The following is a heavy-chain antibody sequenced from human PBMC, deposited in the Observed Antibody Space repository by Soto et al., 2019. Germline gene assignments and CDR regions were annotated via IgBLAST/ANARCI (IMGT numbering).Heavy chain of an antibody. CDR2: TYYRSKWYN. CDR1: GDSVSSNSAA. V-gene: IGHV6-1*01. Sequence: SQTLSLTCAISGDSVSSNSAAWNWIRQSPSRGLEWLGRTYYRSKWYNDYAVSVKSRITINPDTSKNQFSLQLNSVTPEDTAVYYCARDSGYGDYVVVLDYYYGMDVWGQRTTVTVSS. CDR3: ARDSGYGDYVVVLDYYYGMDV. D-gene: IGHD4-17*01. J-gene: IGHJ6*02.